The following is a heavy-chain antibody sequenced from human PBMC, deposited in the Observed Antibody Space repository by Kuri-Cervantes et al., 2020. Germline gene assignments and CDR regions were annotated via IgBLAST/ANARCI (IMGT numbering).Heavy chain of an antibody. J-gene: IGHJ5*02. CDR1: GGSISSYY. CDR2: IYYSGST. CDR3: ARGFNFWSAYYDH. V-gene: IGHV4-59*12. D-gene: IGHD3-3*01. Sequence: GSLRLSCTVSGGSISSYYWSWIRQPPGKGLELIGYIYYSGSTNYNPSLKSRVTISLDKSKNQFSLKLSSMTAADTAVYFCARGFNFWSAYYDHWGQGTLVTVSS.